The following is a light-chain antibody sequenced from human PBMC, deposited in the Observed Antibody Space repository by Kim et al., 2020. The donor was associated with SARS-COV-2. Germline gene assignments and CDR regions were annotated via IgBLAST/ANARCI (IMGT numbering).Light chain of an antibody. V-gene: IGKV1-9*01. CDR3: QQPNSYRR. CDR2: AAS. J-gene: IGKJ1*01. CDR1: QGISSY. Sequence: IQLTQSPSSLPASVGDRVTITCRASQGISSYLAWYQQKPGEAPKLLIYAASTLESGVPSRFSGSGSGTDFTLTNSSLQPEDCAPYYCQQPNSYRRFGKETKLNTK.